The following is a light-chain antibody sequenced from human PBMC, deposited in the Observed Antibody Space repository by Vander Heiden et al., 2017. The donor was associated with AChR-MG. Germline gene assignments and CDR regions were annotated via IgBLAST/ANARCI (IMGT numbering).Light chain of an antibody. CDR1: QSLLHSDGYNY. J-gene: IGKJ1*01. CDR3: MQALHTPRT. Sequence: DIVMTQSPLSLPVTPGESASISCRSSQSLLHSDGYNYLDWYLQKPGQSPQLLIYLGSHRDSGVPDRFSASGSGTDFTLKISRVEAEDVGVYYCMQALHTPRTFGRGTKVEI. CDR2: LGS. V-gene: IGKV2-28*01.